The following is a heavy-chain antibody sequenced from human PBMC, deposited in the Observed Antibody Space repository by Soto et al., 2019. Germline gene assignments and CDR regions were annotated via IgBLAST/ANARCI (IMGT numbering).Heavy chain of an antibody. CDR3: ASSYGSGYRAFDY. J-gene: IGHJ4*02. Sequence: QVQLVQSGAEVKRPGSSVKVSCKASGDTFNFYSINWVRQAPGVGLEWVGRVNPILSMSNYAQRFQGRVTMTVDKSTSTAYIELRSLRSEDTAIYYCASSYGSGYRAFDYWGQGALVTVSS. CDR2: VNPILSMS. V-gene: IGHV1-69*02. D-gene: IGHD3-10*01. CDR1: GDTFNFYS.